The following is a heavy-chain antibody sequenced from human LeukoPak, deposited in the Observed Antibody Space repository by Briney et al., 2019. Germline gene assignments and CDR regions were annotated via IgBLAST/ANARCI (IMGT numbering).Heavy chain of an antibody. CDR2: ISAYNGNT. Sequence: GASVKVSCKASGYTFTSYGISWVRQAPGQGLEWMGWISAYNGNTNYAQKLQGRVTMTTDTSTSTAYMELRSLRSDDTAVYYCARDQGTYYDFWSGYFIQSATPDYWGQGTLVTVSS. V-gene: IGHV1-18*01. D-gene: IGHD3-3*01. CDR3: ARDQGTYYDFWSGYFIQSATPDY. J-gene: IGHJ4*02. CDR1: GYTFTSYG.